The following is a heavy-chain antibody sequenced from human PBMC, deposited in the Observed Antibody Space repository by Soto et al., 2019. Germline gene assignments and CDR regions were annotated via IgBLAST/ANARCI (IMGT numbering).Heavy chain of an antibody. CDR1: GFTFSSYA. V-gene: IGHV3-23*01. CDR2: ISGSGGST. CDR3: XXXXXXXXXXXXDV. J-gene: IGHJ6*02. Sequence: EVQLLESGGGSVQPGGTLRLSCAASGFTFSSYAMSXXXXXXXXXXXWVSAISGSGGSTYYADSVKGRFTISRDNSKXXXXXXXXXXXXXXXXXXXXXXXXXXXXXXXXDVWGQGTTVTVSS.